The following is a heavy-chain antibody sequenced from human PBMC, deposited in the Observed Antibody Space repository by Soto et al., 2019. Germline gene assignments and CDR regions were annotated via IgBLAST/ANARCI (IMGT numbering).Heavy chain of an antibody. Sequence: EVQLVESGGGLVQRGGSLRLSCAASGFSFSSYSINWVRQAPGKGLEWLSSISSSSTYIYYADSVRGRFTISRDNAKNSVFLQMNSLRADDTAVYYCARDWDVAVVPAATNDPPYYGLDVWGQGATVTVSS. CDR2: ISSSSTYI. V-gene: IGHV3-21*01. J-gene: IGHJ6*02. CDR3: ARDWDVAVVPAATNDPPYYGLDV. CDR1: GFSFSSYS. D-gene: IGHD2-2*01.